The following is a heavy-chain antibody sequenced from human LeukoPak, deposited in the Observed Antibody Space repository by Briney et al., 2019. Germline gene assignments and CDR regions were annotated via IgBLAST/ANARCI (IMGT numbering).Heavy chain of an antibody. CDR2: IYYSGST. CDR3: ARHVWLQPFDY. D-gene: IGHD3-9*01. Sequence: SETLSLTCSVSGGSMNSYYWSWIRQSPGKGLEWIGYIYYSGSTNYNPSLKSRVTISVDTSKNQFSLKLSSVTAADTAVYYCARHVWLQPFDYWGQGTLVTVS. J-gene: IGHJ4*02. V-gene: IGHV4-59*08. CDR1: GGSMNSYY.